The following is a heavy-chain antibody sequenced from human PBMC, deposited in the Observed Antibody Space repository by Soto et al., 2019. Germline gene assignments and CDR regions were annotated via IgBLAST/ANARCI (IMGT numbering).Heavy chain of an antibody. CDR1: GYTFTSYN. D-gene: IGHD2-2*01. CDR3: ARRYCSSTTCYSIDY. CDR2: ISGYTGNA. Sequence: ASVKVSCKASGYTFTSYNIYWVRQAPGQGLEWMGWISGYTGNAYYAQNFQGRVTMATDASTSTAYMDLRSLRSDDTAIYYCARRYCSSTTCYSIDYWGQGTLVTVSS. V-gene: IGHV1-18*04. J-gene: IGHJ4*02.